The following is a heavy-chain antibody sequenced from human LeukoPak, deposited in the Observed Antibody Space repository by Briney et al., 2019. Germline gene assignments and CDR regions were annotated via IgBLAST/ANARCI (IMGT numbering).Heavy chain of an antibody. V-gene: IGHV3-21*01. J-gene: IGHJ4*02. D-gene: IGHD5-18*01. CDR3: AREDRYSYGYYFDY. CDR2: ISSSSSYI. Sequence: PGGSLRLSCAASGFTFSSYSMNWVRQAPGKGLEWVSSISSSSSYIYYADSVKGRFTISRDNAKNSLYLQMNSLRAEDTAVYYCAREDRYSYGYYFDYWGQGTLVTVSS. CDR1: GFTFSSYS.